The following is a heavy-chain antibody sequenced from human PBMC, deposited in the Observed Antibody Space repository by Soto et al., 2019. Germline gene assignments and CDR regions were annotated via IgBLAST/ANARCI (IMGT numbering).Heavy chain of an antibody. CDR3: ARDWATTVTHYGMDV. CDR1: GGTFSSYA. J-gene: IGHJ6*02. V-gene: IGHV1-69*13. D-gene: IGHD4-4*01. CDR2: IIPIFGTA. Sequence: LVKVSCKASGGTFSSYAISWVRQAPGQGLEWMGGIIPIFGTANYAQKFQGRVTITADESTSTAYMELSSLRSEDTAVYYCARDWATTVTHYGMDVWGQGTTVTVSS.